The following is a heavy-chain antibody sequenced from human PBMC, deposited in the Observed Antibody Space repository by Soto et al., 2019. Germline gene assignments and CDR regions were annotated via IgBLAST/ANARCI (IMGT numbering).Heavy chain of an antibody. J-gene: IGHJ6*03. Sequence: GGSLRLSCAASGFTFSSYAMSWVRQAPGKGLEWVSAISGSGGSTYYADSVKGRFTISRDNSKNTLYLQMNSLRAEDTAVYYCAKGQGNYALKDYYYYMDVWGKGTTVTVSS. D-gene: IGHD1-7*01. CDR2: ISGSGGST. CDR1: GFTFSSYA. V-gene: IGHV3-23*01. CDR3: AKGQGNYALKDYYYYMDV.